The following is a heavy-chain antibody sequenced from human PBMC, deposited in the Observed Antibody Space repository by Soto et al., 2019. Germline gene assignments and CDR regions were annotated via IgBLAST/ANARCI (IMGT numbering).Heavy chain of an antibody. V-gene: IGHV4-31*03. D-gene: IGHD3-3*01. CDR3: ARTSIFGVVLNAFDI. CDR2: ISYSGST. CDR1: GGSFSGGGYY. Sequence: PSETLSLTCTVSGGSFSGGGYYWSWIRQHPGKGLEWMGYISYSGSTKYKPSLQSRITISVDTSENQFSLRLTSVTAADTAIYFCARTSIFGVVLNAFDIWGQGTLVTVS. J-gene: IGHJ3*02.